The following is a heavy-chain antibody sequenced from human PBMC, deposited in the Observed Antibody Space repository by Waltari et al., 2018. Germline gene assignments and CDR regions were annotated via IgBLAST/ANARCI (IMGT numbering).Heavy chain of an antibody. J-gene: IGHJ4*01. CDR2: IKVDGSEK. CDR3: AREERLLEYSPPGY. Sequence: EVELVESGGGLVQPGGSLRLSCAASGFTFSNYWMSWVRQAPGKGLGWVAKIKVDGSEKFYVDAVKGRFTISRDNARNSLYLQMNSLRAEDSAVYYCAREERLLEYSPPGYWGQGTQVTVSS. CDR1: GFTFSNYW. D-gene: IGHD3-3*01. V-gene: IGHV3-7*01.